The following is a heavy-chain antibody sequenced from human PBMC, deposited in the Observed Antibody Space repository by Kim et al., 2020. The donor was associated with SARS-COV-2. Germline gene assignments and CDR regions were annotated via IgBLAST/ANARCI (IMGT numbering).Heavy chain of an antibody. V-gene: IGHV3-30*03. J-gene: IGHJ4*02. CDR3: ASDILTGYFFDY. D-gene: IGHD3-9*01. Sequence: GGSLRLSCAASGFTFSSYGMHWVRQAPGKGLEWVAVISYDGSNKYYADSVKGRFTISRDNSKNTLYLQMNSLRAEDTAVYYCASDILTGYFFDYWGQGTLVTVSS. CDR1: GFTFSSYG. CDR2: ISYDGSNK.